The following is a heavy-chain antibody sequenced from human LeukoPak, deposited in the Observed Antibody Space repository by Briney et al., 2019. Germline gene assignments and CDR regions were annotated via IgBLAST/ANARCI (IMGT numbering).Heavy chain of an antibody. V-gene: IGHV4-59*01. CDR3: ARERSYYDNWFDP. J-gene: IGHJ5*02. D-gene: IGHD3-10*01. Sequence: SETLSLTCTVSGGSISSYYWSWIREPPGEGLEWIGYIYYSGSTNYNPSLKSRVTISVDTSKNQFSLKLSSVTAADTAVYYCARERSYYDNWFDPWGQGTLVTVSS. CDR1: GGSISSYY. CDR2: IYYSGST.